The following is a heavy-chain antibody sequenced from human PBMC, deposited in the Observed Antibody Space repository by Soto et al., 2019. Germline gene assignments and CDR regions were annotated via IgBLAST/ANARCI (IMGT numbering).Heavy chain of an antibody. J-gene: IGHJ4*02. CDR1: AYTFTSYD. D-gene: IGHD7-27*01. CDR2: MNPNNGNT. Sequence: ASVKVSCKAAAYTFTSYDINWVRQATGQDFEWMGWMNPNNGNTAYAQKFQGRVTTTRDTSKSTAFMELSSLTSEDTAVYYCARGPRTWGIEYWGQGTLVTVSS. CDR3: ARGPRTWGIEY. V-gene: IGHV1-8*01.